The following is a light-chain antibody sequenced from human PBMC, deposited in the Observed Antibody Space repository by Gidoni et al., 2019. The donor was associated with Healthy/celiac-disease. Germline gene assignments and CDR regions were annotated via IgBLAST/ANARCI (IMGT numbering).Light chain of an antibody. CDR2: GAS. CDR1: QSVSSSY. J-gene: IGKJ4*01. Sequence: EIVLTQSPGTLSLSPGERATLSCRASQSVSSSYLAWYQQNPGQAPGLLIYGASSRATGIPDRFSGSVSGTDFTLTISRLEPEDFAVYYCQQFGSSPLTFGGGTKVEIK. V-gene: IGKV3-20*01. CDR3: QQFGSSPLT.